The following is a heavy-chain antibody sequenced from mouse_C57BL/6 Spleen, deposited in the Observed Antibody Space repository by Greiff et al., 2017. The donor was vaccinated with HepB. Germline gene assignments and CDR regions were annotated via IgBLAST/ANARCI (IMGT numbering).Heavy chain of an antibody. Sequence: QVQLQQPGAELVKPGASVKVSCKASGYTFTSYWMHWVKQRPGQGLEWIGRIHPSDSDTNYNQKFKGKATLTVDKSSSTAYMQLSSLTSEDSAVYYCAIRDTTVVHWYFDVWGTGTTVTVSS. CDR1: GYTFTSYW. D-gene: IGHD1-1*01. J-gene: IGHJ1*03. CDR3: AIRDTTVVHWYFDV. V-gene: IGHV1-74*01. CDR2: IHPSDSDT.